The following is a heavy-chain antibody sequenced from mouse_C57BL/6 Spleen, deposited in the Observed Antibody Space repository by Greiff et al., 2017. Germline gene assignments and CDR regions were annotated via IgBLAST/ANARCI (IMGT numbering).Heavy chain of an antibody. CDR2: IYPGDGDT. V-gene: IGHV1-82*01. J-gene: IGHJ2*01. CDR3: GYGSSWYYFDY. CDR1: GYAFSSSW. D-gene: IGHD1-1*01. Sequence: QVQLKQSGPELVKPGASVKISCKASGYAFSSSWMNWVKQRPGKGLEWIGRIYPGDGDTNYNGKCKGKATLTADKSSSTAYMQLSSLTSEDSAVYFCGYGSSWYYFDYWGQGTTLTVSS.